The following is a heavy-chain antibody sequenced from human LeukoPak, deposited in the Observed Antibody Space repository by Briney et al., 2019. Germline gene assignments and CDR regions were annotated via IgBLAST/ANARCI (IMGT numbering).Heavy chain of an antibody. J-gene: IGHJ4*02. CDR2: IRYDGSDE. CDR3: AKDLGKYGFWSGSDH. CDR1: RFTFSNHG. Sequence: PGGSLRLSCAASRFTFSNHGMHWVRQAPGKGLEWVAFIRYDGSDENYPDSVKGRFTISRDNSKNTLYLQMNSLRAEDTAVYYCAKDLGKYGFWSGSDHWGRGTLVTVSS. V-gene: IGHV3-30*02. D-gene: IGHD3-3*01.